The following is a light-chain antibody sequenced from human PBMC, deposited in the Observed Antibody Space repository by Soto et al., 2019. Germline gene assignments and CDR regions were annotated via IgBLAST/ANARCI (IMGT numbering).Light chain of an antibody. CDR2: KAS. Sequence: DIQMTQSPSTLSASVGDRVTITCRASQSISSWLAWYQQKPGKAPKLLIYKASSLKGGIPSRFSGSGSETEFTLTISSLQPEDFATYYCQQYNSYQYTFGQGTRLEI. CDR1: QSISSW. J-gene: IGKJ5*01. CDR3: QQYNSYQYT. V-gene: IGKV1-5*03.